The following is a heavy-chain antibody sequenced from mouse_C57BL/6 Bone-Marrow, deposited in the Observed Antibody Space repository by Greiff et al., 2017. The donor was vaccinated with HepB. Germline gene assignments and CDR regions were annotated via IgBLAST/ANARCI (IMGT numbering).Heavy chain of an antibody. V-gene: IGHV1-76*01. CDR2: IYPGSGNT. CDR3: ARSSPWGRGGFAY. Sequence: QVQLQQSGAELVRAGASVKLSCKASGYTFTDYYINWVKQRPGQGLEWIARIYPGSGNTYYNEKYKGKATLTAEKSSSTAYMQLSSLTSEDSAVYVCARSSPWGRGGFAYWGQGTLVTVSA. D-gene: IGHD3-3*01. CDR1: GYTFTDYY. J-gene: IGHJ3*01.